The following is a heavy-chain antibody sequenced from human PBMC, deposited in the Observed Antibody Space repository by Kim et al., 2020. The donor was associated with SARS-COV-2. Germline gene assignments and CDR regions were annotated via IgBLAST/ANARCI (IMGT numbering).Heavy chain of an antibody. CDR1: GFTFSSYG. CDR3: ARGLLWFGVRTHGMDV. Sequence: GGSLRLSCAASGFTFSSYGMHWVRQAPGKGLEWVAVISYDGSNKYYADSVKGRFTISRDNSKNTLYLQMNSLRAEDTAVYYCARGLLWFGVRTHGMDVWGQGTTVTVSS. D-gene: IGHD3-10*01. J-gene: IGHJ6*02. CDR2: ISYDGSNK. V-gene: IGHV3-33*05.